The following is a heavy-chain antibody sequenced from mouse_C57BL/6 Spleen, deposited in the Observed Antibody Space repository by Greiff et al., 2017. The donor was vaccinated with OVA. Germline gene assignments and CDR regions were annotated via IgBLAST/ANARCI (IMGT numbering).Heavy chain of an antibody. Sequence: EVQLQQSGPELVKPGASVKISCKASGYTFTDYYMNWVKQSHGKSLEWIGDINPNNGGTSYNQKFKGKATLTVDKSSSTAYMELRSLTSEDSAVYYCARGRYSDYAMDYWGQGTSVTVSS. D-gene: IGHD2-12*01. J-gene: IGHJ4*01. V-gene: IGHV1-26*01. CDR3: ARGRYSDYAMDY. CDR1: GYTFTDYY. CDR2: INPNNGGT.